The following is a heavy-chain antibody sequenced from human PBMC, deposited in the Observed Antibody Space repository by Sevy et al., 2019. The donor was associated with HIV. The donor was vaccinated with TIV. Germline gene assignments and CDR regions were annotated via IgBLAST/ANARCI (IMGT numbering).Heavy chain of an antibody. V-gene: IGHV3-15*01. D-gene: IGHD5-12*01. Sequence: GGSLRLSCTASGFTCSSAWMSWVRQAPGKGLEWVGRIKSEFDGGAIDYAAPVKGSFTISREDSKNTVYLQMNSLKTEDTAVYYCITDPAYRGYDEEVINYYFYGMDVWGQGTTVTVSS. CDR2: IKSEFDGGAI. J-gene: IGHJ6*02. CDR3: ITDPAYRGYDEEVINYYFYGMDV. CDR1: GFTCSSAW.